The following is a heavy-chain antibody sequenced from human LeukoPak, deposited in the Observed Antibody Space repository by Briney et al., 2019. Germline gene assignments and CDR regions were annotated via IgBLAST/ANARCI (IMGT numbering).Heavy chain of an antibody. V-gene: IGHV3-23*01. Sequence: PGGSLRLSCSASGFIFSSYAMTWVRQAPGKGLEWVSAISDSDDSTYYADSVKGRFTISRHNSKNTLYLQMNSLRAEDTAVYYCARAPSSSWYFDYWGQGTLVTVSS. CDR3: ARAPSSSWYFDY. CDR2: ISDSDDST. J-gene: IGHJ4*02. CDR1: GFIFSSYA. D-gene: IGHD6-13*01.